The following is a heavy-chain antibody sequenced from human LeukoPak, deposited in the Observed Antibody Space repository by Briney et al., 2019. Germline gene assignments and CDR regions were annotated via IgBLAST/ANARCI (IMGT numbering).Heavy chain of an antibody. V-gene: IGHV4-34*01. Sequence: SETLSLTWAVYGGSFSGYYWSWIRQPPGKGLEWIGEINHSGSTNYNPSLKSRVTISVDTSKNQFSLKLSSVTAADTAVYYCARGRRGYPLDYWGQGTLVTVSS. D-gene: IGHD3-22*01. CDR2: INHSGST. J-gene: IGHJ4*02. CDR1: GGSFSGYY. CDR3: ARGRRGYPLDY.